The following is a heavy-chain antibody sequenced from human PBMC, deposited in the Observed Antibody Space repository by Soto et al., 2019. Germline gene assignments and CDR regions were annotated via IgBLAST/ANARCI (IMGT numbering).Heavy chain of an antibody. V-gene: IGHV1-2*02. CDR2: INPNSGGT. Sequence: ASVKVSCKASGYTFTGYYMHWVRQAPGQGLEWMGWINPNSGGTNYAQKFQGRVTMARDTSISTAYMELSRLRSDDTAVYYCASLDPIEAAGHIFDYWAQGSLVTVSS. CDR3: ASLDPIEAAGHIFDY. D-gene: IGHD6-13*01. CDR1: GYTFTGYY. J-gene: IGHJ4*02.